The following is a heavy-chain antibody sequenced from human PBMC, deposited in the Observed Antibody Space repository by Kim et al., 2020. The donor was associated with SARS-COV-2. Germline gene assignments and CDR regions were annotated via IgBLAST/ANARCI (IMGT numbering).Heavy chain of an antibody. J-gene: IGHJ4*02. D-gene: IGHD5-12*01. CDR1: GLSFSDSY. CDR3: ARSGNGYNAFGI. Sequence: GGSLRLSCAASGLSFSDSYMNWVRQAPGKGLEWLSFISTRGESIFYADSVEGRFTISRDNAKNSLYLQMNYQRDEDTAVYYCARSGNGYNAFGIWGQG. CDR2: ISTRGESI. V-gene: IGHV3-11*01.